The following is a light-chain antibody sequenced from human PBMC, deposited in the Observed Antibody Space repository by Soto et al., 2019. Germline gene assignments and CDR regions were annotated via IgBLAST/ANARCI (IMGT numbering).Light chain of an antibody. CDR1: DSDIGGYNY. Sequence: QSVLTQPPPASGSPGQSVTISCTGTDSDIGGYNYVSWYQQHPGKAPKLMIFEVSKRPSGVPGRFSGSKSGNTASLTVSGLQAEDEADYYCSLNVGSTFYVFGTGTKVTVL. V-gene: IGLV2-8*01. CDR3: SLNVGSTFYV. CDR2: EVS. J-gene: IGLJ1*01.